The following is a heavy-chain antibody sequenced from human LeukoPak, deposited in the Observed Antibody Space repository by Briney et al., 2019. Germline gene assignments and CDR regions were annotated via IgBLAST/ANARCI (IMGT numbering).Heavy chain of an antibody. J-gene: IGHJ6*02. D-gene: IGHD3-3*01. CDR1: GYTFTSYD. V-gene: IGHV1-8*01. CDR3: ASRSPLLRCDFWSGYWSRYYYGMDV. CDR2: MNPNSGNT. Sequence: GASVKVSCKASGYTFTSYDINWVRQATGQGLEWMGWMNPNSGNTGYAQKFQGRVTMTRNTSISTAYMELSSLRSEDTAVYYCASRSPLLRCDFWSGYWSRYYYGMDVWGQGTTVTVSS.